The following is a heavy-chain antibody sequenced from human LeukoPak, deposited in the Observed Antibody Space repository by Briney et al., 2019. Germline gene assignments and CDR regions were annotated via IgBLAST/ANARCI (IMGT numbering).Heavy chain of an antibody. Sequence: SETLSLTCTVSGYSISSGYYWGWIRQPPGKGLEWIGSIYHSGSTYYNLSLKSRVTISVDTSKNQFSLKLSSVTAADTAVYYCAREPYYDSSGDPSYFDYWGQGTLVTVSS. J-gene: IGHJ4*02. CDR2: IYHSGST. CDR3: AREPYYDSSGDPSYFDY. D-gene: IGHD3-22*01. CDR1: GYSISSGYY. V-gene: IGHV4-38-2*02.